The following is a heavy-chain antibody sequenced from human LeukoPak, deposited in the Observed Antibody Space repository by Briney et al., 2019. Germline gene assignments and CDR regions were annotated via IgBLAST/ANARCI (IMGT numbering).Heavy chain of an antibody. CDR3: ASHPGGVGATFVDAFDI. V-gene: IGHV3-30-3*01. J-gene: IGHJ3*02. D-gene: IGHD1-26*01. CDR2: ISYDGSSK. Sequence: GGSLRLSCAASGFTFSSCAMHWVRQAPGTGLEWVAAISYDGSSKYYADSVKGRFTISRDNSKNTLYLQMNSLRAEDTAVYYCASHPGGVGATFVDAFDIWGQGTMVTVSS. CDR1: GFTFSSCA.